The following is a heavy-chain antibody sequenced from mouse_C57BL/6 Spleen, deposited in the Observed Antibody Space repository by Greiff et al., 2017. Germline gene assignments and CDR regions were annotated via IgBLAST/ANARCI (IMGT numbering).Heavy chain of an antibody. CDR3: AGYGPHYFDY. D-gene: IGHD1-1*02. J-gene: IGHJ2*01. CDR2: IYPGDGDT. Sequence: VQLQQSGPELVKPGASVKISCKASGYAFSSSWMHWVKQRPGQGLEWIGRIYPGDGDTNYNGKFKGKATLTADKSSSTAYMQLSSLTSEDSAVYFCAGYGPHYFDYWGQGTTLTVSS. V-gene: IGHV1-82*01. CDR1: GYAFSSSW.